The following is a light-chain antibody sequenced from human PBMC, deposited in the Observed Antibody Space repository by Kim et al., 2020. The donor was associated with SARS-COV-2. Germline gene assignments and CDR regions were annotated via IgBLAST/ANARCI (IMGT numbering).Light chain of an antibody. CDR2: GNS. CDR1: SSNIGAGYY. CDR3: QSYDSSLSGSV. V-gene: IGLV1-40*01. Sequence: GVTFSCTGSSSNIGAGYYVHWYQQLPGTAPNLLIYGNSNRPSGVPDRFSGSKSGTSASLAITGLQAEDEADYYCQSYDSSLSGSVFGGGTQLTVL. J-gene: IGLJ3*02.